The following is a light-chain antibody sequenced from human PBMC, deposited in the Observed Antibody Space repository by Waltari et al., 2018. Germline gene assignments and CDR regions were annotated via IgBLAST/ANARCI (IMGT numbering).Light chain of an antibody. CDR1: STDLGSSTL. V-gene: IGLV2-23*01. CDR2: EGT. J-gene: IGLJ2*01. CDR3: FSYADGRSLV. Sequence: QSALTQPASVSGSPGQSITIPCTGSSTDLGSSTLSSWYQHHPNKAPKLLIYEGTERPSGISHRFSGSKSGNTASLTISKLQAEDEADYYCFSYADGRSLVFGGGTKLTVL.